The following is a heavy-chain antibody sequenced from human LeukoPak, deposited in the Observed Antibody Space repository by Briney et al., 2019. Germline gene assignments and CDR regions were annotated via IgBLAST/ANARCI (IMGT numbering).Heavy chain of an antibody. CDR1: GYTFTSYD. Sequence: ASVKVSCKASGYTFTSYDVNWVRQATGQGLEWMAWMNPNSGNTGYAQKFQGRVTMTRNTSINTAYMELSSLTSEDTAVYYCARGGYRDIVFDPWGQGTLVTVSS. V-gene: IGHV1-8*01. J-gene: IGHJ5*02. CDR3: ARGGYRDIVFDP. CDR2: MNPNSGNT. D-gene: IGHD4-17*01.